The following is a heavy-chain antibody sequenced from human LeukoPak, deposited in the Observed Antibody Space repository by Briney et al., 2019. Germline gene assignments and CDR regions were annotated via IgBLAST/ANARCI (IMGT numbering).Heavy chain of an antibody. J-gene: IGHJ4*02. D-gene: IGHD2-2*02. CDR1: GGSISSYY. CDR2: IYTSGST. CDR3: ARITQSGYCSSTSCYTFDY. Sequence: SETLSLTCTVSGGSISSYYWSWIRQPAGKGLEWIGRIYTSGSTNYNPSLKSRVTISVDTSKNQFSLKLSSVTAADTAVYYCARITQSGYCSSTSCYTFDYWGQGTLVTVSS. V-gene: IGHV4-4*07.